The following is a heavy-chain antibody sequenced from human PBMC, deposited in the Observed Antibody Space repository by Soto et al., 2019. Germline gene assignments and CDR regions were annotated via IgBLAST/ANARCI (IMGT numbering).Heavy chain of an antibody. CDR1: ESTGNRGW. V-gene: IGHV3-7*04. J-gene: IGHJ4*02. D-gene: IGHD1-26*01. CDR2: NNQDGSEK. CDR3: SGGVGDAF. Sequence: EVHLVESGGGLVQTGGSLRLSCAVFESTGNRGWMNWVRQAPGKGLEGVAHNNQDGSEKYYVGSVKGRFTISRDNAKKSLYLQMNSLRPADTAMYYCSGGVGDAFWGQGTLVTVSS.